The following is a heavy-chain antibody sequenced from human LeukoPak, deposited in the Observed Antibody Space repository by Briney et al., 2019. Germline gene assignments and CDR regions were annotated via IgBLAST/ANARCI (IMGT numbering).Heavy chain of an antibody. CDR3: ATSLGYSSSWYVRDWFDP. Sequence: GASVKVSCKVSGYTLTELSMHWVRQAPGKGREWMGGFDPEDGETIYAQKFQGRVTMTEDTSTDTAYMELSSLRSEDTAVYYCATSLGYSSSWYVRDWFDPWGQGTLVTVSS. CDR1: GYTLTELS. J-gene: IGHJ5*02. V-gene: IGHV1-24*01. D-gene: IGHD6-13*01. CDR2: FDPEDGET.